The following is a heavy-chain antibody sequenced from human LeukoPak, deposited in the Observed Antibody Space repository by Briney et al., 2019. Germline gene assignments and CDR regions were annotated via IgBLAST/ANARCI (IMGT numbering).Heavy chain of an antibody. D-gene: IGHD6-13*01. CDR2: IYHSGST. CDR3: AKTGAGYGSSWYRDWFDP. J-gene: IGHJ5*02. Sequence: PSETLSLTCAVSGGSISSSNWWSWVRQPPGKGLEWIGEIYHSGSTNYNPSLKSQVTISVDKSKNQFSLKLSSVTAADTAVYYCAKTGAGYGSSWYRDWFDPWGQGTLVTVSS. V-gene: IGHV4-4*02. CDR1: GGSISSSNW.